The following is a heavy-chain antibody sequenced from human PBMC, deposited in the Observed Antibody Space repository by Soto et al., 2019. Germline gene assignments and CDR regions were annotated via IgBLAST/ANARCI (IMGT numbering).Heavy chain of an antibody. V-gene: IGHV3-11*05. CDR2: ISSSTSHT. Sequence: QVQLVESGGGLVKPGGSLRLSCAVSGFTFSDYYMTWIRQAPGKGLEWVSYISSSTSHTNYADSVKGRFTISRENAKNSGVLQLNSLRAEDAAVYYCARGRGAAADYFDFWGQGTLVTVSS. J-gene: IGHJ4*02. CDR3: ARGRGAAADYFDF. CDR1: GFTFSDYY. D-gene: IGHD6-13*01.